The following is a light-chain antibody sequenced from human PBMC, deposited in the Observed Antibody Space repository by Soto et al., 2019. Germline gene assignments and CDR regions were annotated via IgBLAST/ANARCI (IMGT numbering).Light chain of an antibody. V-gene: IGKV3-20*01. CDR1: QSVSSSY. J-gene: IGKJ4*01. Sequence: EIVLTQSPGTLSLSPGERATLSCRASQSVSSSYLAWYQQKPGQAPRLPIYGASSRATGIPDRFSGSGSGTDIHHTIRRLDPQGFAVYYCQQYRSSPPAFGRGTKVEIK. CDR3: QQYRSSPPA. CDR2: GAS.